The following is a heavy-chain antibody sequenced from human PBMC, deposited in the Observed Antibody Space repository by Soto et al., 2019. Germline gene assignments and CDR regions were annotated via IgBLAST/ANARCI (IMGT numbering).Heavy chain of an antibody. V-gene: IGHV4-39*01. CDR3: ASLSRITMVRGVIDQDY. CDR2: IYYSGST. CDR1: GGSISSSSYY. Sequence: SETLSLTCTVSGGSISSSSYYWGWIRQPPGKGLEWIGSIYYSGSTYYNPSLKSRVTISVDTSKNQFSLKLSSVTAADTAVYYCASLSRITMVRGVIDQDYWGQGTLVTSPQ. J-gene: IGHJ4*02. D-gene: IGHD3-10*01.